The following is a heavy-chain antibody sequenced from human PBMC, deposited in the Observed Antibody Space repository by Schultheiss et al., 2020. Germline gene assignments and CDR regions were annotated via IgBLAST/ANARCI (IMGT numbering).Heavy chain of an antibody. J-gene: IGHJ4*02. CDR1: GGSISSSSYY. Sequence: SQTLSLTCTVSGGSISSSSYYWGWIRQPPGKGLEWIGYIYHSGSTYYNPSLKSRVTISVDTSTNQFSLKLTSATAADTAVYYCARRSRWLQFDYWGQGTLVTVSS. CDR2: IYHSGST. V-gene: IGHV4-39*01. D-gene: IGHD5-24*01. CDR3: ARRSRWLQFDY.